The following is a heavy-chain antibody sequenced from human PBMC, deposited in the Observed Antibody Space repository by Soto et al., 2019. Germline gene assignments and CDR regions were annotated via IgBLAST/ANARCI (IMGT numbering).Heavy chain of an antibody. CDR3: ARGHDFELYPSYYYYMDV. Sequence: QVQLVQSGAEVKKPGASVKVSCKASGYTFTSYDINWVRQATGQGLEWMGWMNPNSGNTGYAQKFQSRVTMTRNTSISTAYMELSSLRSEDTAVYYCARGHDFELYPSYYYYMDVWGKGTTVTVSS. CDR1: GYTFTSYD. D-gene: IGHD3-3*01. CDR2: MNPNSGNT. J-gene: IGHJ6*03. V-gene: IGHV1-8*01.